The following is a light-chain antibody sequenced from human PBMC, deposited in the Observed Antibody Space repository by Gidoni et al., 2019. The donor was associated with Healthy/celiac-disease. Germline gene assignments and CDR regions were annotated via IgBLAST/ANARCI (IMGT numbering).Light chain of an antibody. CDR1: QTVNRN. CDR2: GAS. Sequence: EIVMSQSPGTLSVSPGQSATLSCRTSQTVNRNLAWYQQKPGQDPRLVIYGASTRATGIPARFSGSGAGTEFTLTISSLQSEDFAVYYCQQYHLWHPHFGGGTRVETK. CDR3: QQYHLWHPH. J-gene: IGKJ4*01. V-gene: IGKV3-15*01.